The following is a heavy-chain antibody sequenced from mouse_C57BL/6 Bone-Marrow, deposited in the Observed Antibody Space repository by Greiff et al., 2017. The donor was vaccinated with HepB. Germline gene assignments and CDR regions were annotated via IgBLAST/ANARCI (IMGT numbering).Heavy chain of an antibody. J-gene: IGHJ2*01. D-gene: IGHD2-1*01. CDR2: INPYNGGT. CDR1: GYTFTDYY. CDR3: AAYGNYVYYCDY. Sequence: VQLQQSGPVLVKPGASVKMSCKASGYTFTDYYMNWMKQSHGKSLEWIGVINPYNGGTSYNQKFKGKATLTVDKSSSTAYMELNSLTSEDSAVYYCAAYGNYVYYCDYWGQGTTLTVSS. V-gene: IGHV1-19*01.